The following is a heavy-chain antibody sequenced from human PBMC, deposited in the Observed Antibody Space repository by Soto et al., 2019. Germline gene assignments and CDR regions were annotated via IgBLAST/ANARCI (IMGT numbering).Heavy chain of an antibody. CDR2: IRGSGGSK. CDR1: GFTFSSYA. CDR3: ARDSSICAVTTYLPDY. Sequence: PGGSLRLSCAASGFTFSSYAMSWVRQAPGKGLEWVSAIRGSGGSKYYADSVKGRFTISRDNAKNTLYLQMNSLRAEDTAVYYCARDSSICAVTTYLPDYCGQGTLVTVSS. V-gene: IGHV3-23*01. D-gene: IGHD4-17*01. J-gene: IGHJ4*02.